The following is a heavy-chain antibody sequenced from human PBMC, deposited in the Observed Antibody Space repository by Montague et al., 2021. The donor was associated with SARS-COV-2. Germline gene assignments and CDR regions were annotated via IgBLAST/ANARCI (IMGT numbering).Heavy chain of an antibody. J-gene: IGHJ6*03. CDR3: ARHPPGYRYLYYLDV. D-gene: IGHD1-1*01. CDR1: GGAISSYY. V-gene: IGHV4-59*01. Sequence: SETLSLTCTVSGGAISSYYWSWIRQPPGKGLEWIGYLYYSGSTNYNPSLKSRVTISVDTSKNQFSLRLNSVTAADTAVYYCARHPPGYRYLYYLDVWGTGTTGPGSS. CDR2: LYYSGST.